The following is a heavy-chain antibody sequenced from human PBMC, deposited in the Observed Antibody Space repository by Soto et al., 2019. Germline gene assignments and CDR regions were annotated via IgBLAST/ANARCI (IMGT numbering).Heavy chain of an antibody. V-gene: IGHV3-11*04. CDR3: AKDPGGVTHGTGNYYYYGMDV. J-gene: IGHJ6*02. CDR1: GFTFSDNY. CDR2: ISSSGSII. Sequence: PGGSLRLSCAASGFTFSDNYMSWIRQAPGKGLEWVSYISSSGSIIYYADSVKGRFTISRDNAKNSLYLQMNSLRAEDTAVYYCAKDPGGVTHGTGNYYYYGMDVWGQGTTVTVSS. D-gene: IGHD1-1*01.